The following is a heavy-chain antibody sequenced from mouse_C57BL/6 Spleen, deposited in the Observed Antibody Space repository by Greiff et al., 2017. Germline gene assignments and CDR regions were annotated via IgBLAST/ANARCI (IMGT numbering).Heavy chain of an antibody. CDR2: ISDGGSYT. J-gene: IGHJ2*01. CDR3: ARDDYLDY. Sequence: EVKLLESGGGLVKPGGSLKLSCAASGFTFSSYAMSWVRQTPEKRLEWVATISDGGSYTYYPDNVKGRFTISRDNAKNNLYLQMSHLKSEDTAMYYCARDDYLDYWGQGTTLTVSS. V-gene: IGHV5-4*01. CDR1: GFTFSSYA.